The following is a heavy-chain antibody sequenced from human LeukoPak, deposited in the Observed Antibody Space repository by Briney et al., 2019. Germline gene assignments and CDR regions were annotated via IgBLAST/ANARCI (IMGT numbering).Heavy chain of an antibody. V-gene: IGHV3-21*01. CDR1: GFTFSSYS. CDR2: ISSSSSYI. D-gene: IGHD2-15*01. CDR3: ARGGYCSGGSCYGTAEYFQH. J-gene: IGHJ1*01. Sequence: GGSLRLSCAASGFTFSSYSMNWVRQAPGKGLEWVSSISSSSSYIYYADSVKGRFTISRDNAKNSLYLQMNSLRAEDTAVYYCARGGYCSGGSCYGTAEYFQHWGQGTLVTVSS.